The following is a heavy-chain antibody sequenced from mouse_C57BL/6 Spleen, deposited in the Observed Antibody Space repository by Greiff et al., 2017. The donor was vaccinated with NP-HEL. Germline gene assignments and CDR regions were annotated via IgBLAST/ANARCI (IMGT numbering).Heavy chain of an antibody. CDR2: IDPSDSYS. CDR3: SRSVAPYYFDY. CDR1: GYTFTSYW. Sequence: QVQLQQPGAELVMPGASVKLSCKASGYTFTSYWMHWVKQRPGQGLEWIGEIDPSDSYSNYNQKFKGKSTLTVDKSSSTAYMQLSSLTSENSAVYYWSRSVAPYYFDYWGQGTTLTVSS. D-gene: IGHD1-1*01. J-gene: IGHJ2*01. V-gene: IGHV1-69*01.